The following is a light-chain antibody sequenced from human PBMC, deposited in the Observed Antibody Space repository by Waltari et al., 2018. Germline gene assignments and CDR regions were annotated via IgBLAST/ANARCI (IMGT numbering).Light chain of an antibody. CDR2: DVS. Sequence: ELVLTQSPATLYLSPGERATLPCRASQSVGNFLACYRQKPGQPPRLVIYDVSHRATGTPARFSGSGSGTDFTLTISTLQPEDFAFYFCQQRGNWAPLTFGGGTEVVIK. CDR3: QQRGNWAPLT. CDR1: QSVGNF. V-gene: IGKV3-11*01. J-gene: IGKJ4*01.